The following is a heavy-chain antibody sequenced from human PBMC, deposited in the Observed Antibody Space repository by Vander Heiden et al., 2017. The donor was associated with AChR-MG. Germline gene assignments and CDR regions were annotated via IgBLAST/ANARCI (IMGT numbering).Heavy chain of an antibody. CDR3: ARVGRPATKTYNWFDP. Sequence: QVQLQESGPGLVKPSETLSLTCTVSGGSISSYYWSWIRQPPGKGLEWIGYIYYSGSTNYNPSLKSRVTISVDTSKNQFSLKLSSVTAADTAVYYCARVGRPATKTYNWFDPWGQGTLVTVSS. V-gene: IGHV4-59*01. CDR2: IYYSGST. J-gene: IGHJ5*02. CDR1: GGSISSYY. D-gene: IGHD1-26*01.